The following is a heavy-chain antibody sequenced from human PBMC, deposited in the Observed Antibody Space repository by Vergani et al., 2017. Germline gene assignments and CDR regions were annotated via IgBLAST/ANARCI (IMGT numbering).Heavy chain of an antibody. Sequence: QLQLQESGPGLVKPSETLSLTCTVSGGSISSSSYYWGWIRQPPGKGLEWIGSIYYSGSTYYNPYLKSRVTISVDTSKNQFSLKLSSVTAEETAVYYCAREINSGYQDYWGQGTLVTVSS. J-gene: IGHJ4*02. CDR1: GGSISSSSYY. CDR2: IYYSGST. CDR3: AREINSGYQDY. D-gene: IGHD5-12*01. V-gene: IGHV4-39*07.